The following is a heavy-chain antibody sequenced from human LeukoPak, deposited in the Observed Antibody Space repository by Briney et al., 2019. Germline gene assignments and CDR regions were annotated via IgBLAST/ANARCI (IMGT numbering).Heavy chain of an antibody. D-gene: IGHD6-13*01. V-gene: IGHV4-39*07. J-gene: IGHJ6*03. CDR2: IYYSGST. CDR1: GGSISSSSYY. CDR3: ARLSMWYSSSWTPDYYYMDV. Sequence: SETLSLTCTVSGGSISSSSYYWGWIRQPPGKGLEWIGSIYYSGSTYYNPSLKSRVTISVDTSKNQFSLKLSSVTAADTAVYYCARLSMWYSSSWTPDYYYMDVWGKGTTVTISS.